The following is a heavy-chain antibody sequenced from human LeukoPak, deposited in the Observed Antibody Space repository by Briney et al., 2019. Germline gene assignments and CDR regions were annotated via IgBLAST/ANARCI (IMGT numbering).Heavy chain of an antibody. Sequence: SETLSLTCTVSGGSISSSSYYWGWIRQPPGKGLEWIGSIYYSGSTYYNPSLKSRVTISVDTSKNQFSLKLISVTAADTAVYYCARLDYGDYGGFVWYFDLWGRGTLVTVSS. V-gene: IGHV4-39*01. CDR1: GGSISSSSYY. J-gene: IGHJ2*01. CDR2: IYYSGST. D-gene: IGHD4-17*01. CDR3: ARLDYGDYGGFVWYFDL.